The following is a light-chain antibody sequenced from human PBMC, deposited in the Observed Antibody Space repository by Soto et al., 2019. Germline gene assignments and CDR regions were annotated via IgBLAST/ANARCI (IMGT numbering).Light chain of an antibody. Sequence: EIVLMESPGILSLSRGERATLSCRASQSVSNDFLAWYQQKPGQAPRLLIYATSNRATGIPARFSGSGSGTDFTLTISSLEPEDFAVHYCQQRSSWPFTFGPGTKVDIK. CDR2: ATS. CDR3: QQRSSWPFT. V-gene: IGKV3-11*01. CDR1: QSVSNDF. J-gene: IGKJ3*01.